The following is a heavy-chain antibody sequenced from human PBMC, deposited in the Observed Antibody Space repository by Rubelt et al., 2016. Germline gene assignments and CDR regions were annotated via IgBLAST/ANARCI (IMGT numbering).Heavy chain of an antibody. CDR1: GGSFSGYY. V-gene: IGHV4-34*01. CDR3: ARDTAMVRYYYYYMDV. D-gene: IGHD5-18*01. J-gene: IGHJ6*03. Sequence: QVQLQQWGAGLLKPSETLSLTCAVYGGSFSGYYCSWIRHPPGKVLEWLVSIYYSGRTTYNPSLKCRVTISVDTSKNQFSLKLSSVTAADTAVYYCARDTAMVRYYYYYMDVWGKGTTVTVSS. CDR2: IYYSGRT.